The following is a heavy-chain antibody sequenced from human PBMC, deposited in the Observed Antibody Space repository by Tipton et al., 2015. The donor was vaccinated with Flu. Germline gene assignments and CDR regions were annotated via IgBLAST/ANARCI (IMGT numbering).Heavy chain of an antibody. V-gene: IGHV4-59*07. CDR3: ATEYRGSGNRYYLDY. J-gene: IGHJ4*02. Sequence: TLSLTCTVSGGSISGYYWTWIRQPPGKGLEWIGYIYYSGSTNYNPSLKSRVTISVDTSKNQFSLKLSSVTATNTAVYYCATEYRGSGNRYYLDYWGQGTLGTVSS. CDR1: GGSISGYY. CDR2: IYYSGST. D-gene: IGHD3-16*01.